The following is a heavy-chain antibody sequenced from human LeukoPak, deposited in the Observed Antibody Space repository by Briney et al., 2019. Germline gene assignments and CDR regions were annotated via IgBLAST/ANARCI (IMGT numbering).Heavy chain of an antibody. CDR3: ARLYGARLGPLSDY. V-gene: IGHV4-39*01. Sequence: SETLSLTCTVSGGSISSSGYYWGWIRQPPGKGLEWIGSIYYSGTTYYNPSVKSRITVSLDTSKNQFSLNLGSVTAADTAIYYCARLYGARLGPLSDYWGQGTLVTVSS. D-gene: IGHD3-10*02. J-gene: IGHJ4*01. CDR2: IYYSGTT. CDR1: GGSISSSGYY.